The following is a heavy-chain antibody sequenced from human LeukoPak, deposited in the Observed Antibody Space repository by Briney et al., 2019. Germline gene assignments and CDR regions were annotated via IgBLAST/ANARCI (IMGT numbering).Heavy chain of an antibody. CDR1: EFTFRNYA. CDR3: ARDGTVTAGPFDP. D-gene: IGHD4-17*01. J-gene: IGHJ5*02. V-gene: IGHV3-23*01. CDR2: MSGSDNST. Sequence: PGGSLRLSCAASEFTFRNYAMSWVRQAPGKGLEWVSTMSGSDNSTYYADSVKGRFTISRDNSKNTLYLQMNSLTAEDTAVYYCARDGTVTAGPFDPWGGGTLVTVSS.